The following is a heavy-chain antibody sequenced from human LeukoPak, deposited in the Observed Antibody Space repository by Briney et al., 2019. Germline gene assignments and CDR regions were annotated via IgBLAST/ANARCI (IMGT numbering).Heavy chain of an antibody. CDR3: AKVVYSSSWYSVFYYYGMDV. D-gene: IGHD6-13*01. Sequence: GGSLRLSCAASGFTFSSYGMHWVRQAPGKGLEWVAVISYDGSNKYYADSVKGRFTISRDNSKNTLYLQMNSLRAEDTAVYYCAKVVYSSSWYSVFYYYGMDVWGQGTTVTVSS. J-gene: IGHJ6*02. V-gene: IGHV3-30*18. CDR1: GFTFSSYG. CDR2: ISYDGSNK.